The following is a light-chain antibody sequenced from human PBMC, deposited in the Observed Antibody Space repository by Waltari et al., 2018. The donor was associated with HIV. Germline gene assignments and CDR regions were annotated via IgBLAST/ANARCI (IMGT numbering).Light chain of an antibody. CDR2: EVS. J-gene: IGLJ2*01. V-gene: IGLV2-23*02. CDR1: SCDVGSYNL. CDR3: CSYAGSSTLV. Sequence: QSALTQPASVSGSPGQSITISCTGTSCDVGSYNLVSWYQQHPGKALKLMIYEVSKRPSGVSNRFSGSKSGNTASLTISGLQAEDEADYYCCSYAGSSTLVFGGGTKLTVL.